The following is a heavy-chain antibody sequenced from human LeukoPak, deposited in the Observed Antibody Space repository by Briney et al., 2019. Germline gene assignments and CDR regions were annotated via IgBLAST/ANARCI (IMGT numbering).Heavy chain of an antibody. CDR3: ARDLSKLDY. D-gene: IGHD2-2*01. CDR2: ISPYNGRT. CDR1: GYTFTGYY. J-gene: IGHJ4*02. Sequence: ASVKVSCKASGYTFTGYYMHWVRQAPGQGLEWMAWISPYNGRTLYSAKLQGRVTLTRDTTTDTAYMELTSLKSDDTAVYYCARDLSKLDYWGQGTLVSVSS. V-gene: IGHV1/OR15-2*02.